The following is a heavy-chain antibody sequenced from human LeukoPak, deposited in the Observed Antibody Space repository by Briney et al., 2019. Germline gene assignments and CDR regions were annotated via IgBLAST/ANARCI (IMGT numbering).Heavy chain of an antibody. D-gene: IGHD3-3*01. CDR2: ISAYNGNT. CDR1: RYTFSMYG. J-gene: IGHJ3*02. Sequence: ASVKVSCKASRYTFSMYGLSWVRQAPGQGLEWMGWISAYNGNTNYAQKLQGRVTMTTDTSTSTAYMELRSLRSDDTAVYYCARVYDFWSGYHDAFDIWGQGTMVTVSS. CDR3: ARVYDFWSGYHDAFDI. V-gene: IGHV1-18*01.